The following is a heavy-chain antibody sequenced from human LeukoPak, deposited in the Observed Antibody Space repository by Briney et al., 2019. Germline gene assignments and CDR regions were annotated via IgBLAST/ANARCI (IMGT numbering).Heavy chain of an antibody. Sequence: GASVKVSCKASGYTFTSYYMHWVRQAPGQGLEWMGIINPSGGSTSYAQKFQGRVTMTEDTSTDTAYMGLSSLRSEDTAVYYCATVSIREREPEWGQGTMVTVSS. CDR1: GYTFTSYY. D-gene: IGHD3-3*02. V-gene: IGHV1-46*01. CDR3: ATVSIREREPE. CDR2: INPSGGST. J-gene: IGHJ3*01.